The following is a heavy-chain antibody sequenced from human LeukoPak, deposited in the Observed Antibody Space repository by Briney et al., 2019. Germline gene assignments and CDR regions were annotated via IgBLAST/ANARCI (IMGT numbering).Heavy chain of an antibody. D-gene: IGHD5-24*01. CDR1: GGXFSSYA. V-gene: IGHV1-69*10. CDR3: ASRDRDGYNPTYFDY. Sequence: SVKVSCKASGGXFSSYAISWVRQAPGQGLEWLGWIIPILGIANYAQKFQGRVTITADKSTSTAYMELSSLRSEDTAVYYCASRDRDGYNPTYFDYWGQGTLVTVSS. J-gene: IGHJ4*02. CDR2: IIPILGIA.